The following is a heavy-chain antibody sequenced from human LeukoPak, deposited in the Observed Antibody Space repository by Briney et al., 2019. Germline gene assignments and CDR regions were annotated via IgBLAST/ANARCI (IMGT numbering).Heavy chain of an antibody. Sequence: SLRLSCAASGFTFDNYAMHWVRQAPGKGLEWVSGLSWNSGSVGYADSVKGRFTISRDNAKNSLYLQMNSLRAEDTALYYCARGAYNSDTSGIDYWGQGTLVSVSS. CDR3: ARGAYNSDTSGIDY. D-gene: IGHD3-22*01. CDR1: GFTFDNYA. J-gene: IGHJ4*02. CDR2: LSWNSGSV. V-gene: IGHV3-9*01.